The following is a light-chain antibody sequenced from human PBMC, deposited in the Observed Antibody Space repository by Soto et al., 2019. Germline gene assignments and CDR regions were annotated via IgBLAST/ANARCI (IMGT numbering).Light chain of an antibody. CDR1: QGISNY. J-gene: IGKJ3*01. Sequence: DIQMTQSPSSLSASVGDRVTITCRASQGISNYLAWYQQKPGEVPNLLIYDASALQSGVPSRFSGSGSGTDFTLSISSLQPEDIATYYCQEYNNLLFTFGPGTKVEIK. CDR2: DAS. V-gene: IGKV1-27*01. CDR3: QEYNNLLFT.